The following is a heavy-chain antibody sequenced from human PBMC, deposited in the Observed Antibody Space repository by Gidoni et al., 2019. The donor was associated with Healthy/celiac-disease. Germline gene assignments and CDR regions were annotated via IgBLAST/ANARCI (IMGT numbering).Heavy chain of an antibody. CDR2: IIPIFGTA. V-gene: IGHV1-69*01. J-gene: IGHJ6*02. CDR3: ASEWCSGGSCYTDTPYYYYYGMDV. D-gene: IGHD2-15*01. CDR1: GGTFSSYA. Sequence: QVQLVQSGAEVKKPGSSVKVSCKASGGTFSSYAISWVRQAPGQGLEWMGGIIPIFGTANYAQKFQGRVTITADESTSTAYMELSSLRSEDTAVYYCASEWCSGGSCYTDTPYYYYYGMDVWGQGTTVTVSS.